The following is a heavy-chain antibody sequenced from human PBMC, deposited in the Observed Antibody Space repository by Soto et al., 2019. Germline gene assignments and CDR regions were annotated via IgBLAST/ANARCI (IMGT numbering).Heavy chain of an antibody. J-gene: IGHJ4*02. V-gene: IGHV4-34*01. CDR2: INHSGST. D-gene: IGHD2-2*02. CDR1: GGSFSGYY. Sequence: SETLSLTCAVYGGSFSGYYWSWIRQPPGKGLEWIGEINHSGSTNYNPSLKSRVTISVDTSKNQFSLKLSSVTAADTAVYYCARLYGGFDYWGQGTLVTVSS. CDR3: ARLYGGFDY.